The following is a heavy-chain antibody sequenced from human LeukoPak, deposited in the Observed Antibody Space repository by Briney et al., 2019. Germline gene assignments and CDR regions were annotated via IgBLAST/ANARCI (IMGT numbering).Heavy chain of an antibody. CDR2: ISASGDST. CDR1: RFTFSNFA. CDR3: AKVGLGDYGDYGWFDP. V-gene: IGHV3-23*01. J-gene: IGHJ5*02. Sequence: GGSLRLSCAASRFTFSNFAMSWVRQAPGKGLEWVSAISASGDSTDYADSVKGRFTISRDNSKNTLYLQMNSLRAEDTAVYYCAKVGLGDYGDYGWFDPWGQGTLVTVSS. D-gene: IGHD4-17*01.